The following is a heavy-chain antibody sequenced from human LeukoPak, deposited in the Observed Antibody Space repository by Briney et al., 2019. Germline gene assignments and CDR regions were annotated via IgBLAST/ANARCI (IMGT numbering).Heavy chain of an antibody. D-gene: IGHD3-22*01. CDR2: INSDGSST. Sequence: PGGSLRLSCAASGFTFSSYWMHWVRQAPGKGLVWVSRINSDGSSTSYADSVKGRFTISRDNAKNTLYLQMDSLRVEDTAMYYCGRDSNGIDYLGQGTLVTVSS. V-gene: IGHV3-74*01. J-gene: IGHJ4*02. CDR3: GRDSNGIDY. CDR1: GFTFSSYW.